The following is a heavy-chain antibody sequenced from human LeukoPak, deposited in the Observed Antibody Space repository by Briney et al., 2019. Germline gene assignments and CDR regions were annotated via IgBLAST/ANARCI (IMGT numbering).Heavy chain of an antibody. D-gene: IGHD3-22*01. J-gene: IGHJ4*02. CDR2: ISGSGGST. CDR3: ASSYPITMIVATPFDY. V-gene: IGHV3-23*01. Sequence: GGSLRLSCAASGFTLSSYAMSWVRQAPGKGLEWVSAISGSGGSTYYADSVKGRFTISRDNSKNTLYLQMNSLRAEDTAVYYCASSYPITMIVATPFDYWGQGTLVTVSS. CDR1: GFTLSSYA.